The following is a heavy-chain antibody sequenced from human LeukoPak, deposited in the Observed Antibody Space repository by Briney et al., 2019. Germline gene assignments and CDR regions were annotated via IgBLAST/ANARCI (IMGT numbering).Heavy chain of an antibody. D-gene: IGHD2-2*02. V-gene: IGHV3-33*06. J-gene: IGHJ6*03. CDR3: AKEGIVVVPAAIHPHYYYYMDV. Sequence: PGGSLRLSCAASGFTFSSYGMHWVRQAPGKGLEWVAVIWYDGSNKYYADSVKGRFTISRDNSKNTLYLQMNSLRAEDTAVYYCAKEGIVVVPAAIHPHYYYYMDVCGKGTTVTVSS. CDR2: IWYDGSNK. CDR1: GFTFSSYG.